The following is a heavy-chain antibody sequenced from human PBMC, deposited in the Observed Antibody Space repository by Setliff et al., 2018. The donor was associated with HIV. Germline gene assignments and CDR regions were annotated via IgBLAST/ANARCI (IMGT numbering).Heavy chain of an antibody. CDR1: GYTFTSYA. V-gene: IGHV7-4-1*01. D-gene: IGHD2-2*01. CDR3: ARDPQWRPSLEDWFDP. Sequence: ASVKVSCKASGYTFTSYAMNWVRQAPGQGLEWMGWINTNTGNPTYAQGFTGRFVFSLDTSVSTAYLQIGSLKAEDTAVYYCARDPQWRPSLEDWFDPWGQGTLGTVSS. J-gene: IGHJ5*02. CDR2: INTNTGNP.